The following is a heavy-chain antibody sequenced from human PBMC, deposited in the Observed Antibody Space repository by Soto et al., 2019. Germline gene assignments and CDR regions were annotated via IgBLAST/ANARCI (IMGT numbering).Heavy chain of an antibody. CDR1: GGSISSGGCY. CDR3: ARVFPDYYDSSGYWFDP. V-gene: IGHV4-31*03. D-gene: IGHD3-22*01. J-gene: IGHJ5*02. Sequence: SETLSLTCTVSGGSISSGGCYWSWIRQHPGKGLEWIGYIYYSGSTYYNPSLKSRVTISVDTSKNQFSLKLSSVTAADTAVYYCARVFPDYYDSSGYWFDPWGQGTLVTVSS. CDR2: IYYSGST.